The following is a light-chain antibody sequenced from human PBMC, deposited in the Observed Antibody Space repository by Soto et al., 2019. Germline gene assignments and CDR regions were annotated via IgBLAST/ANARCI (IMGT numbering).Light chain of an antibody. V-gene: IGKV1-27*01. CDR1: QGISNY. J-gene: IGKJ1*01. Sequence: DIQMTQSPSSLSASVGDRVTITCRASQGISNYLAWYQQKPGKVPKLLIFAASTLQSGVPSRFSGSGSGTDFTLANSSLQPEDVPTYYCQKYSSAPWTFGRGTTVEIK. CDR2: AAS. CDR3: QKYSSAPWT.